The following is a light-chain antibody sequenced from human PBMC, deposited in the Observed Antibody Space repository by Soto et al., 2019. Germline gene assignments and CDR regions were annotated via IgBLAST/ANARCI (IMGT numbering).Light chain of an antibody. Sequence: DIPMTQSPSSLSASVGDRVTITCRASQYISTYLNWYPKRPGKDPKLLIYYASSLQSGVPSRFSGSGSGTELNLTISSLQTEDFATYFCQQTYSSTLTFGGGTKLDIK. V-gene: IGKV1-39*01. CDR3: QQTYSSTLT. CDR1: QYISTY. CDR2: YAS. J-gene: IGKJ4*01.